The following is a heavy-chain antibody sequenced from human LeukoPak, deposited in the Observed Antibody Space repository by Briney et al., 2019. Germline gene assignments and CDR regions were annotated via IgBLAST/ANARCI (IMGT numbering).Heavy chain of an antibody. CDR1: GGSITSTNW. CDR3: TRESGPYCPFGY. CDR2: ISLTGRT. J-gene: IGHJ4*02. V-gene: IGHV4-4*03. D-gene: IGHD1-26*01. Sequence: PPETLSLTCGVSGGSITSTNWWSWVRQPPGQGLEWIGEISLTGRTNYNPSLIGRVIMSLDESRNQLSLTLTSVTAADTAMYYCTRESGPYCPFGYWGQGTLVVVPS.